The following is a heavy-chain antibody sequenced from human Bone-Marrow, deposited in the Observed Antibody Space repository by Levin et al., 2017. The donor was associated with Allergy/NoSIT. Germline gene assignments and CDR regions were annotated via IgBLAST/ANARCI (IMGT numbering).Heavy chain of an antibody. CDR3: ARGNGAGRSSWYPDFDY. CDR1: GYTFTSYA. V-gene: IGHV7-4-1*02. Sequence: ASVKVSCKASGYTFTSYAMNWVRQAPGQGLEWMGWINTNTGNPTYAQGFTGRFVFSLDTSVSTAYLQISSLKAEDTAVYYCARGNGAGRSSWYPDFDYWGQGTLVTVSS. J-gene: IGHJ4*02. D-gene: IGHD6-13*01. CDR2: INTNTGNP.